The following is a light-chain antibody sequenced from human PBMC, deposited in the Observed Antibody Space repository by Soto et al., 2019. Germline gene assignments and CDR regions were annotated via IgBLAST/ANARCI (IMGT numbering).Light chain of an antibody. CDR3: KQYVHYYTRQ. CDR2: GIS. V-gene: IGKV3-20*01. J-gene: IGKJ1*01. Sequence: EIFLTQSPVALSLSPVERATLSCGASHTISSSYLAWYQQKPGQDPRLLMYGISRRATGIPDRFSVSGSGTDFTLNITRLEPEDFAVYYCKQYVHYYTRQLGKGTXVEIK. CDR1: HTISSSY.